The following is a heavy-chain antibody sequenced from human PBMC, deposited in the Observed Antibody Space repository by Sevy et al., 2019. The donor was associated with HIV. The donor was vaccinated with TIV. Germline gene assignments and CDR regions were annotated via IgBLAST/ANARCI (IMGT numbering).Heavy chain of an antibody. CDR3: ARDLGSGNYMFDN. V-gene: IGHV1-46*03. J-gene: IGHJ4*02. CDR1: GYPFTRYY. CDR2: VNPSGGIT. D-gene: IGHD1-26*01. Sequence: ASMKVSCKSSGYPFTRYYMHWVRQAPGQGLEWMGLVNPSGGITSYAQKFQGRVTMTWDTSTSTVYMELSSLRYEDTAVYFCARDLGSGNYMFDNWGQGSRVTVSS.